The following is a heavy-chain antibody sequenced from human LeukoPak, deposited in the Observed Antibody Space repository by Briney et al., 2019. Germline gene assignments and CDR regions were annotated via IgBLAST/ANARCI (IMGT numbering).Heavy chain of an antibody. D-gene: IGHD1-26*01. CDR2: IWHDGSNK. V-gene: IGHV3-33*01. J-gene: IGHJ5*02. CDR1: GFTFSSYG. Sequence: GGSLRLSCAASGFTFSSYGIHWVRQAPCKGLEWVAVIWHDGSNKNYADSVKGRFTISRDNSKNTVDLQMNSLRIEDTAVYYCVRDVGPWFDPWGQGTLVTVS. CDR3: VRDVGPWFDP.